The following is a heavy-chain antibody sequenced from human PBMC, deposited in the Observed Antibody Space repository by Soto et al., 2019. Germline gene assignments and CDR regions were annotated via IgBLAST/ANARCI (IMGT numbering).Heavy chain of an antibody. CDR3: ARVGVLLWFGEPAAYYYYGMDV. D-gene: IGHD3-10*01. CDR1: GGSISSGDNY. CDR2: IYYSGST. J-gene: IGHJ6*02. V-gene: IGHV4-30-4*01. Sequence: SETLSLTCTVSGGSISSGDNYWSWIRQPPGKGLEWIGYIYYSGSTYYNPSLKSRVTISVDTSKNQFSLKLSSVTAANTAVYYCARVGVLLWFGEPAAYYYYGMDVWGQGTTVTVSS.